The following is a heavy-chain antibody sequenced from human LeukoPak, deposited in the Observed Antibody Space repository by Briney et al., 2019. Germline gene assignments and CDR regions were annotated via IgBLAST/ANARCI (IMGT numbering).Heavy chain of an antibody. V-gene: IGHV4-34*01. D-gene: IGHD4-11*01. CDR2: INHSGST. CDR3: ARQYSNYVDY. CDR1: GGSFSGYY. J-gene: IGHJ4*02. Sequence: PSETLSLTCAVYGGSFSGYYWSWIRQPPGKGLEWIEEINHSGSTNYNPSLKSRVTISVDTSKNQFSLKLSSVTAADTAVYYCARQYSNYVDYWGQGTLVTVSS.